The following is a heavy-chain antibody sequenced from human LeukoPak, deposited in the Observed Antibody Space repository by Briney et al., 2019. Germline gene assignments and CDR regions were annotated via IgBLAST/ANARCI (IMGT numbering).Heavy chain of an antibody. CDR1: GGSISSADYY. CDR2: IYYSGST. CDR3: ARGTPWYDILTGYYPGSPYFDY. J-gene: IGHJ4*02. D-gene: IGHD3-9*01. V-gene: IGHV4-30-4*08. Sequence: PSETLSLTCTVSGGSISSADYYWSWIRQPPGKCPEWIGYIYYSGSTYYNPSLKSRVTISVDTSKNQFPLKLSSVTAADTAVYYCARGTPWYDILTGYYPGSPYFDYWGQGTLVTVSS.